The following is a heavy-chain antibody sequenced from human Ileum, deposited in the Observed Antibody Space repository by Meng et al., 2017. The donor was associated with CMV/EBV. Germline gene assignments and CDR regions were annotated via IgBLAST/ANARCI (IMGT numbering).Heavy chain of an antibody. J-gene: IGHJ4*02. CDR2: ISTSGSNI. CDR1: GFTFSDYY. D-gene: IGHD4-23*01. CDR3: ARALRWPGDY. V-gene: IGHV3-11*01. Sequence: GESLKISCAASGFTFSDYYMSWIRQAPGKGLEWVSYISTSGSNIYYTDSVKGRFTISRDNAKNSLYLQMNSLRAEDTAVYYCARALRWPGDYWGQGTLVTVSS.